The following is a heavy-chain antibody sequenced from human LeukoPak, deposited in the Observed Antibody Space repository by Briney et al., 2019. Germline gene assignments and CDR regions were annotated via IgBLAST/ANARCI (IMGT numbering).Heavy chain of an antibody. V-gene: IGHV4-34*01. J-gene: IGHJ5*02. CDR3: ARGILTGYYDFWSGYPRSNNWFDP. Sequence: SETLSLTCAVYGGSFSGYYWSWIRQPPGKGLEWIREINHSGSTNYNPSLKSRVTISVDTSKNQFSLKLSSVTAADTAVYYCARGILTGYYDFWSGYPRSNNWFDPWGQGTLVTVSS. CDR1: GGSFSGYY. CDR2: INHSGST. D-gene: IGHD3-3*01.